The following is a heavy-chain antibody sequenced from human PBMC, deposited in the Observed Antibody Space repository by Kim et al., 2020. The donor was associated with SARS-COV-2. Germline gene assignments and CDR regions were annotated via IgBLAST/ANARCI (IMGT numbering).Heavy chain of an antibody. CDR1: GGSFSGYY. Sequence: SETLSLTCAVYGGSFSGYYWTWIRQPPGKGLEWIGDIDHSGSANYNPSLKSRVTISIDTSNNQFSLKMNSVTAADTAIYYCARYDFWCRGTLVTVAS. CDR3: ARYDF. CDR2: IDHSGSA. V-gene: IGHV4-34*01. J-gene: IGHJ4*02. D-gene: IGHD3-3*01.